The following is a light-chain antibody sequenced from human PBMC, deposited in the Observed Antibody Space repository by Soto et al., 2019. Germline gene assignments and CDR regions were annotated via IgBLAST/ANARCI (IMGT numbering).Light chain of an antibody. CDR3: QQYDSVPLT. Sequence: IQVTQSPSSLSASVGDRVTITCRASQDISSYLAWYQQKPGKAPKVLIYGASYLEPGVPSRFSGTGSGTDFTFTISSLQPEDIATYYCQQYDSVPLTFGGGTKVDIK. CDR2: GAS. V-gene: IGKV1-33*01. J-gene: IGKJ4*01. CDR1: QDISSY.